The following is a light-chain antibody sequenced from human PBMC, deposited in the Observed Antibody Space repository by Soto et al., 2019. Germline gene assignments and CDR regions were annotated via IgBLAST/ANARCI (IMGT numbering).Light chain of an antibody. CDR2: GDT. Sequence: QSALTQPPSVSGSPGQSVTVSCTGSSSDVGSCEVVPWYQQLPGTAPKLMIHGDTKRTSGVSDRFSGSKSGNTASLAISGLQAEDEGDYYCPYYAGSVSCYVFGAGTKLPVL. J-gene: IGLJ2*01. V-gene: IGLV1-40*01. CDR1: SSDVGSCEV. CDR3: PYYAGSVSCYV.